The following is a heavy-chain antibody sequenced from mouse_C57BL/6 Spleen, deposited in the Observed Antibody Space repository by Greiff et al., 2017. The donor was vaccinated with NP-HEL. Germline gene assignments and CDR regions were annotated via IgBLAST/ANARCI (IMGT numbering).Heavy chain of an antibody. CDR1: GYTFTDYE. CDR3: TRSGSRFYWYFDV. D-gene: IGHD1-1*01. V-gene: IGHV1-15*01. CDR2: IDPETGGT. J-gene: IGHJ1*03. Sequence: VKLQESGAELVRPGASVTLSCKASGYTFTDYEMHWVKQTPVHGLEWIGAIDPETGGTAYNQKFKGKAILTADKSSSTAYMELRSLTAEDSAVYYCTRSGSRFYWYFDVWGTGTTVTVSS.